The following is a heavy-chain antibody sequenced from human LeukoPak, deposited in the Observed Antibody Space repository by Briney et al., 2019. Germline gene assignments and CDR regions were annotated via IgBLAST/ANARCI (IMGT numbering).Heavy chain of an antibody. CDR3: ARAYCGDGTCYHSRGWFNP. J-gene: IGHJ5*02. D-gene: IGHD2-15*01. Sequence: GASVKVSCKASGYTFTSYYMHWVRQAPGQGLEWMGIINPSGGSTSYAQKFQGRVTMTRDMSTSTVYMELSSLRSEDTAVYYCARAYCGDGTCYHSRGWFNPWGQGTLVTVSS. CDR1: GYTFTSYY. CDR2: INPSGGST. V-gene: IGHV1-46*01.